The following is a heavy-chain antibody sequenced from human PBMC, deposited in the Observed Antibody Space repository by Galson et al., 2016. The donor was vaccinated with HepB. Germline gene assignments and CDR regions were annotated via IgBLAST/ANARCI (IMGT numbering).Heavy chain of an antibody. CDR1: GFTFSSYW. Sequence: SLRLSCAASGFTFSSYWMHWVRQVPGKGLVWVSHINSDGGATKYADSVKGRFTISRDNSKHTLFLQMNSLRAEDTAVYYCTRARYTSGCGDYWGQGTLVTVSS. D-gene: IGHD6-19*01. V-gene: IGHV3-74*01. J-gene: IGHJ4*02. CDR3: TRARYTSGCGDY. CDR2: INSDGGAT.